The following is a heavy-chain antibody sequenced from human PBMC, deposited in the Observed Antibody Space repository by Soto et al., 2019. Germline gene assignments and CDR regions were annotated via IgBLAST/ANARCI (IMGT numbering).Heavy chain of an antibody. Sequence: GGSLRLSCEASGFTFSSYAMHWVRQAPGKGLEWVAVISYDGSNKYYADSVKGRFTISRDNSKNTLYLQMNSLRAEDTAVYYCARVRERGSGSYYLSNYYYYGMDVWGQETTVTVSS. CDR2: ISYDGSNK. D-gene: IGHD3-10*01. J-gene: IGHJ6*02. CDR1: GFTFSSYA. CDR3: ARVRERGSGSYYLSNYYYYGMDV. V-gene: IGHV3-30-3*01.